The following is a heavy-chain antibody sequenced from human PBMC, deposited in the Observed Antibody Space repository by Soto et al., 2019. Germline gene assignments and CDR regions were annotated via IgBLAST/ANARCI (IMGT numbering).Heavy chain of an antibody. CDR3: AKDPAAGTRVVGYGMDV. Sequence: GGSLRLSCAASGFTFSSYAMSWVRQAPGKGLEWVSAISGSGGSTYYADSVKGRFTISRDNSKNTLYLQMNSLRAEDTAVYYCAKDPAAGTRVVGYGMDVWGQGTTVTVSS. D-gene: IGHD6-13*01. CDR1: GFTFSSYA. CDR2: ISGSGGST. J-gene: IGHJ6*02. V-gene: IGHV3-23*01.